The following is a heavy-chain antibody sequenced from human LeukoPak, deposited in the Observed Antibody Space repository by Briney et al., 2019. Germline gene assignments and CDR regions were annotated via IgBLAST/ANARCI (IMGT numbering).Heavy chain of an antibody. D-gene: IGHD3-10*01. J-gene: IGHJ4*02. CDR2: INWNGGST. CDR1: GFTFDDYG. CDR3: ARVNYGSGSYTYYFDY. Sequence: GGPLRLSCAASGFTFDDYGMSWVRQAPGKGLEWVSGINWNGGSTGYADPVKGRSTISRDNAKNSLYLQMNSLRAEDTALYYCARVNYGSGSYTYYFDYWGQGTLVTVSS. V-gene: IGHV3-20*04.